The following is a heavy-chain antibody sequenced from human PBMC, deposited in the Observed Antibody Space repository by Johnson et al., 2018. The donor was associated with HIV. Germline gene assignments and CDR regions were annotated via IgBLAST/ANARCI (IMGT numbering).Heavy chain of an antibody. D-gene: IGHD2-2*01. CDR3: AEYQGLDACDI. CDR2: ISGSGDST. V-gene: IGHV3-23*04. Sequence: EQLVESGGGLVQPGGSLRLSCAASGFTFSTYAMSWVRQAPGKGLEWVSGISGSGDSTYYADSVKGRFTISRDNSKNTLYLQMNSLRAEDTAGYYCAEYQGLDACDIWGQGTMVTVSS. CDR1: GFTFSTYA. J-gene: IGHJ3*02.